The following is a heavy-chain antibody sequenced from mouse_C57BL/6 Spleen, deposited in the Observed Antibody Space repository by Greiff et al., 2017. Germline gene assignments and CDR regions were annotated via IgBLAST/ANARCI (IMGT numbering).Heavy chain of an antibody. Sequence: EVKLVESGGGLVQPKGSLKLSCAASGFSFNTYAMNWVRQAPGKGLEWVARIRSKSNNYATYYADSVKDRFTISRDDSESMLYLQMNNLKTEDTAMYYCVRQRLGQDMDYWGQGTSVTVSS. CDR2: IRSKSNNYAT. J-gene: IGHJ4*01. D-gene: IGHD3-3*01. CDR3: VRQRLGQDMDY. V-gene: IGHV10-1*01. CDR1: GFSFNTYA.